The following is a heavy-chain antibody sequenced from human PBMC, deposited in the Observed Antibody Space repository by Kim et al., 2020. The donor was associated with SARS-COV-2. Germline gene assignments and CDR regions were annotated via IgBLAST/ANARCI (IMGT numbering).Heavy chain of an antibody. CDR1: GYTFTGYY. D-gene: IGHD6-19*01. CDR2: INPNSGGT. J-gene: IGHJ6*02. CDR3: ARPSIAVAGPYYYYGMDV. V-gene: IGHV1-2*06. Sequence: ASVKVSCKASGYTFTGYYMHWVRQAPGQGLEWMGRINPNSGGTNYAQKFQGRVTMTRDTSISTAYMELSRLRSDDTAVYYCARPSIAVAGPYYYYGMDVWGQGTTVTVSS.